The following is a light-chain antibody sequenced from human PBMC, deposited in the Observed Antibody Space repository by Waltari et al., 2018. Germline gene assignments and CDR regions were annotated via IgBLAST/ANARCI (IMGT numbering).Light chain of an antibody. CDR2: DVT. J-gene: IGLJ1*01. Sequence: QSALTQPASVSGSPGQSITISCTGTSSDVGTYDCVSWYQQHPGKAPKLMIYDVTKRPSGIANRFSVSKSGNTASLTISGLQAEDEADYYCSSYTTSSTVYVFGTGTKVTVL. CDR3: SSYTTSSTVYV. CDR1: SSDVGTYDC. V-gene: IGLV2-14*03.